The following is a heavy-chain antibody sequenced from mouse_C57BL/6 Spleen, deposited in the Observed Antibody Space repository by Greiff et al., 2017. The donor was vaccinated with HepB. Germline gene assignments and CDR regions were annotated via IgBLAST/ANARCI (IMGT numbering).Heavy chain of an antibody. J-gene: IGHJ1*03. D-gene: IGHD2-4*01. Sequence: EVKLVESGGGLVQPGGSLKLSCAASGFTFSDYGMAWVRQGPRKGPEWVAFISNLACSIYYADTVTGRFTITRENATNTLYLEMSSLRSEDTAMYYCARLTTMIKDWYFDVWGTGTTVTVSS. CDR1: GFTFSDYG. CDR3: ARLTTMIKDWYFDV. V-gene: IGHV5-15*01. CDR2: ISNLACSI.